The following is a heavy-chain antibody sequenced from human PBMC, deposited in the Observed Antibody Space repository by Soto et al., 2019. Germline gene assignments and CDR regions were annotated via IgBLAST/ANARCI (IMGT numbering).Heavy chain of an antibody. CDR2: IYWDDDK. Sequence: QITLRESGPTRVKPTQTLTLTCTFSGFSLSARPVAVGWIRQPPGKALERLALIYWDDDKRYSPSLMSRLTITKKTAKNQVVLTMTNMDPLDTAIYYCVHRAGIDGNWNGGYFDYWGQGALVTVSS. V-gene: IGHV2-5*02. J-gene: IGHJ4*02. CDR1: GFSLSARPVA. D-gene: IGHD1-1*01. CDR3: VHRAGIDGNWNGGYFDY.